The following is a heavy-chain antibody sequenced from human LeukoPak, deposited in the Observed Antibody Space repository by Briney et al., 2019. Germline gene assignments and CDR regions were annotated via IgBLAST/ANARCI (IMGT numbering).Heavy chain of an antibody. Sequence: PSQTLSLTCTVSGGSISSGDYYWSWIRQPPGKGLEWIGYIYYSGSTYYNPSPKSRVTISVDTSKNQFSLKLSSVTAADTAVYYCAGSGYSYGLGAFDIWGQGTMVTVSS. D-gene: IGHD5-18*01. V-gene: IGHV4-30-4*01. CDR1: GGSISSGDYY. J-gene: IGHJ3*02. CDR3: AGSGYSYGLGAFDI. CDR2: IYYSGST.